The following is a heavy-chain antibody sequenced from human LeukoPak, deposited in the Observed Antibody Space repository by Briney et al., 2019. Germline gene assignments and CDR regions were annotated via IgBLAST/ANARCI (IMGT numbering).Heavy chain of an antibody. J-gene: IGHJ4*02. D-gene: IGHD3-10*01. V-gene: IGHV3-21*01. CDR1: GFTFSSYS. Sequence: NPGGSLRLSCAASGFTFSSYSMNWVRQAPGKGLEWVSSISSSSSYIYYADSVKGRFTISRDNAKNSLYLQMNSLRAEDTAVYYCARDRQGGYYGSGSLGYWGQGTLVTVSS. CDR2: ISSSSSYI. CDR3: ARDRQGGYYGSGSLGY.